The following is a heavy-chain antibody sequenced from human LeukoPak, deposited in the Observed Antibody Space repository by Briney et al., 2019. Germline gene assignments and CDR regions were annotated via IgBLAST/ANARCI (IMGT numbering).Heavy chain of an antibody. J-gene: IGHJ4*02. CDR1: GFSFSTYT. CDR3: AKGSDGYNLLIDY. CDR2: ISSSSSYI. Sequence: SGGSLRLSCAASGFSFSTYTMNWVRQAPGKGLEWVSSISSSSSYIYYADSVKGRFTISRDDSKNSLYLQMNSLRAEDTAVYYCAKGSDGYNLLIDYWGQGTLVTVSS. D-gene: IGHD5-24*01. V-gene: IGHV3-21*01.